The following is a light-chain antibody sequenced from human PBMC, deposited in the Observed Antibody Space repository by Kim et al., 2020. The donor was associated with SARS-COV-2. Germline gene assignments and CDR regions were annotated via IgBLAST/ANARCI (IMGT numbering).Light chain of an antibody. CDR1: QGIKSW. J-gene: IGKJ4*01. Sequence: GSDGNKCTITCRTSQGIKSWLAWYQKSPEKAPKSLIYAASTLQSGVPSRFSGSGSGTDFTLTISNLQPEDFATYYCQQYDSYPLTFGGGTKVDIK. CDR3: QQYDSYPLT. V-gene: IGKV1D-16*01. CDR2: AAS.